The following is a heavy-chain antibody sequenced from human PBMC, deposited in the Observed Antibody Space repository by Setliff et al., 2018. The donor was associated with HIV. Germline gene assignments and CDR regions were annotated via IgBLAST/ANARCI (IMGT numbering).Heavy chain of an antibody. CDR2: ISGSGGST. CDR1: GFTFNSYA. Sequence: GGSLRLSCAASGFTFNSYAMSWVRQAPGKGLEWVSAISGSGGSTYYADSVKGRFTISRDDAKNSLYLQMNSLRAEDTAIYYCVRDSYDILTGYSPFDYWGQGTLVTVSS. V-gene: IGHV3-23*01. D-gene: IGHD3-9*01. CDR3: VRDSYDILTGYSPFDY. J-gene: IGHJ4*02.